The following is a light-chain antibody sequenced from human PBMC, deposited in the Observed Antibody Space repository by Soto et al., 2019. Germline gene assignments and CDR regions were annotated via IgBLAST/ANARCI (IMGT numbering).Light chain of an antibody. V-gene: IGLV1-40*01. CDR3: QSYDSSLSGWV. CDR1: SSNIGAGYD. CDR2: VNG. J-gene: IGLJ3*02. Sequence: QSVLTQPPSVSGAPGQRVTISCTGSSSNIGAGYDVHWYQQLPGAAPKLVIHVNGDRPSGVPERFSGSKSGTSASLAIAGLQAEDEAEYYCQSYDSSLSGWVFGGGTKLTVL.